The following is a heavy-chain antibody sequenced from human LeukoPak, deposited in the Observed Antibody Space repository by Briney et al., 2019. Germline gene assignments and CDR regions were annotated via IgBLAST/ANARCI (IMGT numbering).Heavy chain of an antibody. D-gene: IGHD6-19*01. CDR1: GFTFSSYA. Sequence: GGSLRLSCAASGFTFSSYAMNWVRQAPGKGLEWVSAISGSGGSTYYADSVKGRFTISRDNSKNTLYLQMNSLRAEDTAVYYCAKTRGSSGWVLDYWGQGTLVTVSS. J-gene: IGHJ4*02. CDR2: ISGSGGST. CDR3: AKTRGSSGWVLDY. V-gene: IGHV3-23*01.